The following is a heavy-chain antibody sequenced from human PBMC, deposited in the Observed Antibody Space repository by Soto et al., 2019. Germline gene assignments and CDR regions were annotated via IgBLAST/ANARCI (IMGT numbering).Heavy chain of an antibody. V-gene: IGHV4-59*01. CDR1: GGSISSYY. CDR2: IYYSGST. D-gene: IGHD2-15*01. J-gene: IGHJ5*02. CDR3: ARVPLYCSGGSCLRWFDP. Sequence: SETLSLTCTVSGGSISSYYWSWIRQPPGKGLEWIGYIYYSGSTNYNPSLKSRVTISVDTSKNQFSLKLSSVTAADTAVYYCARVPLYCSGGSCLRWFDPWGQGTLVTVSS.